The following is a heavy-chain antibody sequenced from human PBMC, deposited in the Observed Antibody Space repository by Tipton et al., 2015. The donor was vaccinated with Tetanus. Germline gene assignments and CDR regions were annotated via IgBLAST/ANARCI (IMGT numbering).Heavy chain of an antibody. V-gene: IGHV5-10-1*01. CDR1: GYSFTGYW. CDR3: ARSQTGYCSGGSCYNWFDP. CDR2: IDPSDSYT. D-gene: IGHD2-15*01. J-gene: IGHJ5*02. Sequence: QLVQSGAEVKKPGESLRISCKGSGYSFTGYWISWVRQMPGKGLEWMGRIDPSDSYTNYSPSFQGHVPISADKSISTAYLQWSSLKASDTAMYYCARSQTGYCSGGSCYNWFDPWGQGTLVTVSS.